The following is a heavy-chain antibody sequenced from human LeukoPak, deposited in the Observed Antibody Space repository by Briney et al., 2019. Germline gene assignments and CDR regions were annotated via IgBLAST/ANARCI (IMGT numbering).Heavy chain of an antibody. V-gene: IGHV3-7*01. CDR3: ARGPPYYDRGPNFDN. D-gene: IGHD3-22*01. J-gene: IGHJ4*02. CDR1: EFTFSSYW. Sequence: GGSLRLSCVVSEFTFSSYWMSWVRQAPGKGLEWVANIKQDGSEKYYVDSVKGRFTISRDNAKNSLCLQMNSLRAEDTALYYCARGPPYYDRGPNFDNWGQGTLVTVSS. CDR2: IKQDGSEK.